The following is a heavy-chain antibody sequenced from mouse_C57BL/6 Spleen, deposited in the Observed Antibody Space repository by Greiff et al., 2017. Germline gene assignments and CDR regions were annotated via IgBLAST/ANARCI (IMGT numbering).Heavy chain of an antibody. J-gene: IGHJ2*01. CDR1: GFTFSSYA. D-gene: IGHD2-5*01. V-gene: IGHV5-4*01. CDR3: ARMGYSNYVFDY. Sequence: EVHLVESGGGLVKPGGSLKLSCAASGFTFSSYALSWVRQTPEKRLEWVATISDGGSYTYYPDNVKGRFTISRDNAKNNLYLQMSHLKSEDTAMYYCARMGYSNYVFDYWGQGTTLTVSS. CDR2: ISDGGSYT.